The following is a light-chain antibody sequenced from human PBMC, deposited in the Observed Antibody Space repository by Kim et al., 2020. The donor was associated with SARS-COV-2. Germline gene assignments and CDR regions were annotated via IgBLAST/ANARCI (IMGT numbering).Light chain of an antibody. J-gene: IGKJ2*01. CDR3: QQSYSTPYT. CDR2: AAS. V-gene: IGKV1-39*01. CDR1: QSISSY. Sequence: SASVGDRVTITCRASQSISSYLNGYQQKPGKAPKRLIYAASSLQSGVPSRFSGSGSGTDFTHTISSLQPEDFATYYCQQSYSTPYTFGQGTKLEI.